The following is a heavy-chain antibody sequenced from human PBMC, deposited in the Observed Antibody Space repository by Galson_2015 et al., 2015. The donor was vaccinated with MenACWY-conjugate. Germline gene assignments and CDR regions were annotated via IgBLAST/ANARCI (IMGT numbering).Heavy chain of an antibody. J-gene: IGHJ3*02. CDR2: IRSKAYGGTT. Sequence: SLRLSCAASGFTFGDYAMSWFRQAPGKGLEWVGFIRSKAYGGTTEYAASVKGRFTISRDDSKSIAYLQMNSLKTEDTAVYYCTRVGNYYDSSGYYQGAFDIWGQGTMVTVSS. CDR1: GFTFGDYA. V-gene: IGHV3-49*03. CDR3: TRVGNYYDSSGYYQGAFDI. D-gene: IGHD3-22*01.